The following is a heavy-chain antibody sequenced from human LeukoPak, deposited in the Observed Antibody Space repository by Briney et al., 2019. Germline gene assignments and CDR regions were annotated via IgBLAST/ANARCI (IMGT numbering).Heavy chain of an antibody. V-gene: IGHV3-20*04. J-gene: IGHJ4*02. CDR2: INWNGGST. CDR1: GFTFDDYG. CDR3: ARGSITMIVVDLYYFDY. D-gene: IGHD3-22*01. Sequence: GGSLRLSCAASGFTFDDYGMSWVRQAPGKGLEWVSGINWNGGSTGYADSVKGRFTISRDNAKNSLYLQMNSLRAEDTALYYCARGSITMIVVDLYYFDYWGQGTLVTVSS.